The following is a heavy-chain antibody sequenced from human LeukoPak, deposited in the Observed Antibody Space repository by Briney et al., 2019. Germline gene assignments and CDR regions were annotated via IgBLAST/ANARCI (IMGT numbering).Heavy chain of an antibody. J-gene: IGHJ4*02. V-gene: IGHV4-39*07. D-gene: IGHD3-3*01. CDR1: GGSISSSSYY. Sequence: SETLSLTCTVSGGSISSSSYYWGWIRQPPGKGLEWIGSIYYSGSTYYNPSLKSRVTISVDTSKNQFSLKLNSVTAADTAVYYCARGDYDFWSGSTIDYWGQGTLVTVSS. CDR2: IYYSGST. CDR3: ARGDYDFWSGSTIDY.